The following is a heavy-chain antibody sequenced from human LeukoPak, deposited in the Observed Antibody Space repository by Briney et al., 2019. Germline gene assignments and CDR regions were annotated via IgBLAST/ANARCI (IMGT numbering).Heavy chain of an antibody. Sequence: SGTLSLTCAVAGGSISSDGDSWSWIRQPPGKGLEWIGYIYHSGSAYYNPSLKSRVTISVDRSMNQFSLKLSSVTAADTAVYYCARLTFEYDWYFDLWGRGTLVTVAS. CDR2: IYHSGSA. D-gene: IGHD2/OR15-2a*01. V-gene: IGHV4-30-2*01. CDR1: GGSISSDGDS. CDR3: ARLTFEYDWYFDL. J-gene: IGHJ2*01.